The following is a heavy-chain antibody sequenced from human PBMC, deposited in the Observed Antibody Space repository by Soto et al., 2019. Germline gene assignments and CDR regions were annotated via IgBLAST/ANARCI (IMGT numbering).Heavy chain of an antibody. CDR2: INPSGGST. CDR3: ALIAAAFWFDP. V-gene: IGHV1-46*03. J-gene: IGHJ5*02. Sequence: ASVKVSCKASGYTFTSYYMHWVRQAPGQGLEWMGIINPSGGSTSYAQKFQGRVTMTRDTSTSTVYMELSSLRSGDTAVYYCALIAAAFWFDPWGQGTLVTVSS. CDR1: GYTFTSYY. D-gene: IGHD6-13*01.